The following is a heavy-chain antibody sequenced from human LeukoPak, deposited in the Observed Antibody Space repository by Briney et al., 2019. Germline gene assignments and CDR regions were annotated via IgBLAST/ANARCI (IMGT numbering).Heavy chain of an antibody. CDR1: GYTFTFYY. Sequence: ASVKVSCKASGYTFTFYYMHWVRQAPGQGLEWMGWINPQSGYIHYAQKFQRRVTLPRVTSISTAYMELSRLRSDDTAVYYCASGGPLTGYPYYYFHFWGQGTLLTVSS. CDR2: INPQSGYI. CDR3: ASGGPLTGYPYYYFHF. D-gene: IGHD3-9*01. J-gene: IGHJ4*02. V-gene: IGHV1-2*02.